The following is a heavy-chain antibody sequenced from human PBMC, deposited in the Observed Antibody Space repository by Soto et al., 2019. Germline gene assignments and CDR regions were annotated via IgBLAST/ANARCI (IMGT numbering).Heavy chain of an antibody. CDR1: GFTVSSNY. J-gene: IGHJ6*02. V-gene: IGHV3-66*01. Sequence: PGGSLRLSCAASGFTVSSNYMSWVRQAPGKGLEWVSVIYSGGSTYYADSVKGRFTISRDNSKNTLYLQMNSLRAEDTAVYYCARETPLRYFDWPTLYYYGMDVWGQGTTVTVSS. CDR3: ARETPLRYFDWPTLYYYGMDV. D-gene: IGHD3-9*01. CDR2: IYSGGST.